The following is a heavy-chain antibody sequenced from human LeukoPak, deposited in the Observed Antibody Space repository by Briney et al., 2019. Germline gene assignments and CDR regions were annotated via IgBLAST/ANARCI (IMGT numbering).Heavy chain of an antibody. D-gene: IGHD2-21*02. J-gene: IGHJ1*01. CDR2: INHSGSA. Sequence: PSETLSLTCAVYGGYFSGFYWSWTRQPPGKGLEWIGEINHSGSANYNPSLKSRLTISVDTSKNQFSLKLSSVTAADTAVYYCARGDSCGGDCYSRPDHWGRGTLVTVSS. CDR3: ARGDSCGGDCYSRPDH. CDR1: GGYFSGFY. V-gene: IGHV4-34*01.